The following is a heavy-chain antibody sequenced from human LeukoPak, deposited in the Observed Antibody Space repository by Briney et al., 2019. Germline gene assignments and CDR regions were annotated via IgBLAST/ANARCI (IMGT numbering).Heavy chain of an antibody. J-gene: IGHJ4*02. D-gene: IGHD2-15*01. CDR1: GFTVSSNY. V-gene: IGHV3-53*01. CDR3: ARDFSGGGSCYDY. CDR2: IYSGGST. Sequence: GGSLRLSCAASGFTVSSNYMSWVRQAPGKGLEWVSVIYSGGSTYYADSVKGRFTISRDNAKNSLYLQMNSLRAEDTAVYYCARDFSGGGSCYDYWGQGTLVTVSS.